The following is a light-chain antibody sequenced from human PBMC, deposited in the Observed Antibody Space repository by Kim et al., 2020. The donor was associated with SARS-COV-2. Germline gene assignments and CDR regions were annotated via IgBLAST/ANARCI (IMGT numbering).Light chain of an antibody. Sequence: SVSPGERATLSGRASQTVSFNLAWYQQKPGQAPRLLIYGASTRAAGIPARFSGSGSGTEFTLSVSSLQSEDFAVYYCQQYKNWPQTFGQGTKLEIK. CDR3: QQYKNWPQT. V-gene: IGKV3-15*01. CDR1: QTVSFN. CDR2: GAS. J-gene: IGKJ1*01.